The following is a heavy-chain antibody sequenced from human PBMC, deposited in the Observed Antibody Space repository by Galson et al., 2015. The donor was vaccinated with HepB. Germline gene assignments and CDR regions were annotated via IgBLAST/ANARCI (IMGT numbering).Heavy chain of an antibody. CDR1: GFTFNTYA. J-gene: IGHJ6*02. CDR3: ARDLVFGMVTTPYDYYYGMDV. CDR2: ISYDGDNK. Sequence: SLRLSCAASGFTFNTYAFHWVRQAPGKGLEWVAVISYDGDNKYYADSVRGRFTISRDNSKNTLYLQMNSLRAEDTALYYCARDLVFGMVTTPYDYYYGMDVWGQGTTVTVSS. D-gene: IGHD3-3*01. V-gene: IGHV3-30-3*01.